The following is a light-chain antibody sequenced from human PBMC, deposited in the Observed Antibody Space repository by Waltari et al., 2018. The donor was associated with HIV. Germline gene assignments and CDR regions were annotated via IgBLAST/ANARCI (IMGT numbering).Light chain of an antibody. Sequence: QSVLTQPPSASGTPGQRVTISCSGSSSNIGSNTVNWYKQLPGTAPKLLIYSNNQLPSGVPDRFSCSKSGAAASLAISGLQSEDEADYYCAAWDDSLNGYVFGTGTKVTV. V-gene: IGLV1-44*01. CDR2: SNN. CDR3: AAWDDSLNGYV. J-gene: IGLJ1*01. CDR1: SSNIGSNT.